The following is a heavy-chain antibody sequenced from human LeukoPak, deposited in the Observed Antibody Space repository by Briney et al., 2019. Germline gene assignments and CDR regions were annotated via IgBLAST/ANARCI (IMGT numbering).Heavy chain of an antibody. D-gene: IGHD1-1*01. V-gene: IGHV4-59*08. CDR1: GGSISSYY. Sequence: SETLSLTCTVSGGSISSYYWSWIRQPPGKGLEWIGYTYYSGTTNYNPSLKSRVTISVDTSKNQFSLKLSSVTAADTAVYYCARHPYNYLDPWGQGTLVTVSS. J-gene: IGHJ5*02. CDR3: ARHPYNYLDP. CDR2: TYYSGTT.